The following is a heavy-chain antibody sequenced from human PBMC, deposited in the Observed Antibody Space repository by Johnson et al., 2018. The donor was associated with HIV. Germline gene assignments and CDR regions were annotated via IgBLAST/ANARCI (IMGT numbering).Heavy chain of an antibody. J-gene: IGHJ3*02. CDR1: GFTVSNNY. CDR3: AKDLGERECEEWASDYYDFGRDMPCLDPRGVVGTFDI. D-gene: IGHD3-3*01. Sequence: VQLVESGGGLVQPGGSLRLSCAASGFTVSNNYMNWVRQAPGKGLEWVSVIYSGGTTYYADSVKGRFTISRDNSKNTLYLQMDGRRPEDTALYYCAKDLGERECEEWASDYYDFGRDMPCLDPRGVVGTFDIWGQGTMVTVSS. CDR2: IYSGGTT. V-gene: IGHV3-66*02.